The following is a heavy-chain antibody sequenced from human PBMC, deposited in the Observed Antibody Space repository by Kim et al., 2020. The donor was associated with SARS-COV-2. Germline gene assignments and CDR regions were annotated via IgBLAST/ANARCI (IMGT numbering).Heavy chain of an antibody. CDR1: GGSISSSTYY. CDR3: VRHEIYGGSGYSYFFDY. CDR2: LYYSGST. D-gene: IGHD3-22*01. V-gene: IGHV4-39*01. J-gene: IGHJ4*02. Sequence: SETLSLTCTVSGGSISSSTYYWGWIRQPPGKGLEWIGSLYYSGSTYYNPSLKSRVTISVDTSNNQFSLKLNSVTAADTAVYYCVRHEIYGGSGYSYFFDYWGQGTLVNVSS.